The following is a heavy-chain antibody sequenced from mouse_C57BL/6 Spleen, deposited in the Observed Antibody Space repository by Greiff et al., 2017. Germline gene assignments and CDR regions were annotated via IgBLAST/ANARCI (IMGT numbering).Heavy chain of an antibody. J-gene: IGHJ4*01. CDR1: GYTFTSYT. D-gene: IGHD2-4*01. V-gene: IGHV1-4*01. Sequence: VQLQQSGAELARPGASVKMSCKASGYTFTSYTLHWVKQRPGQGLAWIGYLNPSSGYTKYNQKFKDKATLTADKSSSTAYMQLNSLTSEDTAVYYCARNDYGSRYAMDYWGQGTSVTFSS. CDR2: LNPSSGYT. CDR3: ARNDYGSRYAMDY.